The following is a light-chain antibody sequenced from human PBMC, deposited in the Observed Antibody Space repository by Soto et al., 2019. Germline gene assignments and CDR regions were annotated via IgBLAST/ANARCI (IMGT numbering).Light chain of an antibody. CDR1: QSVSSSY. J-gene: IGKJ1*01. V-gene: IGKV3-20*01. Sequence: DIVLTQSPGTLSLSPGERATLSCRASQSVSSSYLAWYQQKPGQAPRLLIYGASNRATGIPARFSGSGSETDFTLTISRLEPEDFAVYYCQHYGSSPRTFGQGTKVDIK. CDR2: GAS. CDR3: QHYGSSPRT.